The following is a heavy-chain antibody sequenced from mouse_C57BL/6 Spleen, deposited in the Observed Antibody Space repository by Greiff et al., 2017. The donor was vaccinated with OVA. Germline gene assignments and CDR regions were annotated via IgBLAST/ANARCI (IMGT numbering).Heavy chain of an antibody. CDR1: GYTFTSYW. V-gene: IGHV1-74*01. CDR2: IHPSDSDT. D-gene: IGHD4-1*01. Sequence: QVQLKQPGAELVKPGASVKVPCKASGYTFTSYWMHWVKQRPGQGLEWIGRIHPSDSDTNYNQKFKGKATLTVDKSSSTAYMQLSSLTSEDSAVYYCAMGLGAWFAYWGQGTLVTVSA. J-gene: IGHJ3*01. CDR3: AMGLGAWFAY.